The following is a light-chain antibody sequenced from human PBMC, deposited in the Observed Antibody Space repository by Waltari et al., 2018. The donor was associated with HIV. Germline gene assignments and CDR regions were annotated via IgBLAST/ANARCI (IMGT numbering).Light chain of an antibody. J-gene: IGKJ1*01. V-gene: IGKV4-1*01. CDR3: QQYYSVPWT. CDR2: WAS. CDR1: QSVLYSSNNHTY. Sequence: DIVMTQSPDSLAVSLGERAPFNYQSSQSVLYSSNNHTYLDWYQQKPGQPPKLLLYWASARESGVPDRFSGSGSETDFTLTISGLQAEDVAVYYCQQYYSVPWTFGQGTKVEIK.